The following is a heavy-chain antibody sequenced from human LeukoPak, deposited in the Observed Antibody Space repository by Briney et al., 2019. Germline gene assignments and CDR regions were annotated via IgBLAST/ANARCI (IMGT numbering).Heavy chain of an antibody. J-gene: IGHJ4*02. V-gene: IGHV4-61*02. D-gene: IGHD3-10*01. CDR2: IYTSGST. Sequence: PSETLSLTCTVSGGSISSSSYYWGWIRQPPGKGLEWIGRIYTSGSTNYNPSLKSRVTISVDTSKNQFSLKLSSVTAADTAVYYCARGVWFGELPYDYWGQGTLVTVSS. CDR3: ARGVWFGELPYDY. CDR1: GGSISSSSYY.